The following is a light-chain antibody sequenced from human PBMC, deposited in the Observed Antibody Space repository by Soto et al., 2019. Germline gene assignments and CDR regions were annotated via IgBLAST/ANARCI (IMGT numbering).Light chain of an antibody. V-gene: IGKV3-20*01. CDR3: QQFSCYPLT. Sequence: EFVLTQSPGTLSLSPGERATLSCRASQTVRNNYLAWYQQKPGQAPKLLIHDASSRATGIPDRFSGGGSGTDFILTISRLEPEDFAVYYCQQFSCYPLTFGGGTKVDI. CDR1: QTVRNNY. J-gene: IGKJ4*01. CDR2: DAS.